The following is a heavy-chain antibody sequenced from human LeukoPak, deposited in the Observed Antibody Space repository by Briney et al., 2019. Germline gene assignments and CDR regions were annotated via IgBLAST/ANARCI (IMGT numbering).Heavy chain of an antibody. CDR1: GDSVSSNSAA. Sequence: SQTLSLTCAISGDSVSSNSAAWNWIRQSPSRGLEWLGRTYYRSKWYNDYAVSVKSRITINPDTSKNQFSLQLNSVTPEDTAVYYCARDLRAYYYDSSGYYPFDYWGQGTLVTVSS. J-gene: IGHJ4*02. V-gene: IGHV6-1*01. D-gene: IGHD3-22*01. CDR2: TYYRSKWYN. CDR3: ARDLRAYYYDSSGYYPFDY.